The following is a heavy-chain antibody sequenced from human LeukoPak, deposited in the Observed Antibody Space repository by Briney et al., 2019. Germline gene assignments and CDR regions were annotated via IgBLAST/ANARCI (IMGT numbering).Heavy chain of an antibody. Sequence: SETLSLTCTVSGGSMNGYYWSWIRQPPGRGLEWIGYIHYSGSTNYNPSLKSRVSIFVETSKKQFSLRLTSVPGADTAVYYCGRGDATYFDSWGQGTLVTVSS. CDR3: GRGDATYFDS. CDR1: GGSMNGYY. J-gene: IGHJ4*02. D-gene: IGHD3-16*01. CDR2: IHYSGST. V-gene: IGHV4-59*01.